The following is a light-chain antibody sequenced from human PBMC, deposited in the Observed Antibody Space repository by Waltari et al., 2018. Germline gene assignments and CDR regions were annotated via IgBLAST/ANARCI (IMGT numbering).Light chain of an antibody. CDR2: LGS. CDR3: MQALQTPPWT. V-gene: IGKV2-28*01. CDR1: QSLLHSNGYNY. J-gene: IGKJ1*01. Sequence: DIVMTQSPLSLPVTPGEPASISCRSSQSLLHSNGYNYLDWYLQKPGQSPQLLCYLGSKRDSGVPDRFSGSGSGTDFTLKISRVEAEDVGVYYCMQALQTPPWTFGQGTKVEIK.